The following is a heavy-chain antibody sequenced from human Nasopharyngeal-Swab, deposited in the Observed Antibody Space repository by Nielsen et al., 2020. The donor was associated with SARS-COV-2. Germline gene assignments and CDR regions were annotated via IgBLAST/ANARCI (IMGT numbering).Heavy chain of an antibody. CDR3: ARAPPESYYDSSGYPPGGVFDI. V-gene: IGHV4-4*08. D-gene: IGHD3-22*01. Sequence: RQAPGKGLEWIGRIYTSGNTNYNPSLKSRVTISRDTSKNQFSLKLNSVTAADTAMYYCARAPPESYYDSSGYPPGGVFDIWGQGTMVTVS. J-gene: IGHJ3*02. CDR2: IYTSGNT.